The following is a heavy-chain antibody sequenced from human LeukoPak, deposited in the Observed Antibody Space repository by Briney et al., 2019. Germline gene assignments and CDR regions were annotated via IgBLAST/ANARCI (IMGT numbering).Heavy chain of an antibody. CDR1: GGSFSGYY. CDR2: INHSGST. J-gene: IGHJ1*01. D-gene: IGHD1-7*01. Sequence: PSETLSLTCAVYGGSFSGYYWSWIRQPPGKGLEWIGEINHSGSTNYNPSLKSRVTISVDTSKNQFSLKLSSVTAADTAVYYCAREDNWNYGYFQHWGQGTLVTVSS. V-gene: IGHV4-34*01. CDR3: AREDNWNYGYFQH.